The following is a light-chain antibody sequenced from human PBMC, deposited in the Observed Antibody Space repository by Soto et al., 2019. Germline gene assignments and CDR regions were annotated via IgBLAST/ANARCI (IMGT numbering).Light chain of an antibody. CDR3: QQYNNWPFT. Sequence: EIVMTQSPATLSVSPGERATLSCRASQSVSSNLAWYQQKPGQAPRLLIYGASTRATGIPARFSGSGSGTEFPPNIRSLQSEDFGVYYCQQYNNWPFTFGPGTKVDIK. J-gene: IGKJ3*01. V-gene: IGKV3-15*01. CDR1: QSVSSN. CDR2: GAS.